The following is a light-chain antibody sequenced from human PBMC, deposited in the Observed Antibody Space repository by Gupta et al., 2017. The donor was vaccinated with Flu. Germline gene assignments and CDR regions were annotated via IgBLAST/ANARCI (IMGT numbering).Light chain of an antibody. V-gene: IGLV2-14*01. CDR2: EVS. J-gene: IGLJ2*01. CDR3: SAYTSSSVV. Sequence: SALSQPASVSASPPQPITISCTGTSSDVGGYNYVPWYQQHPGKSPKLMIYEVSKRPSGVSNRFSGSKSGNTASLXIXGIQAVXEADYYCSAYTSSSVVFGGGTKLTVL. CDR1: SSDVGGYNY.